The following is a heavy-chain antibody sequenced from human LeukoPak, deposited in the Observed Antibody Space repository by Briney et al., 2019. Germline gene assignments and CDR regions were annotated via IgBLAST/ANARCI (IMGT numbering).Heavy chain of an antibody. CDR1: GYTLTELS. CDR3: ATDRGNYGDRRGWRGSLYYFDY. J-gene: IGHJ4*02. V-gene: IGHV1-24*01. Sequence: ASVKVSCKVSGYTLTELSMHWVRRAPGKGLEWMGGFDPEDGETIYAQKFQGRVTMTEDTSTDTAYMELSSLRSEDTAVYYCATDRGNYGDRRGWRGSLYYFDYWGQGTLVTVSS. D-gene: IGHD4-17*01. CDR2: FDPEDGET.